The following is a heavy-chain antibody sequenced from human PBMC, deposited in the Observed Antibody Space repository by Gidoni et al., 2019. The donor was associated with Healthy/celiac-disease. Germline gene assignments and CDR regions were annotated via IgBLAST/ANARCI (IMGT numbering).Heavy chain of an antibody. CDR3: ARGASCSGGSCYLYYGMDV. CDR1: GYSVTSYW. Sequence: EVQLVQSGAEVKKPGESLKISCKGSGYSVTSYWIGWVRQMPGKGLEWMGIIYPGASDTRYSPSFQGHVTISADKSISTAYLQWSSLKASDTAMYYCARGASCSGGSCYLYYGMDVWGQGTTVTVSS. CDR2: IYPGASDT. D-gene: IGHD2-15*01. J-gene: IGHJ6*02. V-gene: IGHV5-51*01.